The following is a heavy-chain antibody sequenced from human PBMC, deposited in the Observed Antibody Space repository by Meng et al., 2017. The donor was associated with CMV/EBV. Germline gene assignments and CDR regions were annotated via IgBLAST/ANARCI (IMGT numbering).Heavy chain of an antibody. J-gene: IGHJ6*02. CDR1: GFTFSSHG. D-gene: IGHD6-6*01. CDR2: IWYDGSNK. V-gene: IGHV3-33*06. CDR3: EKMLAAHPSSYYYYGMDI. Sequence: GGSLRLSCAASGFTFSSHGMHWVRQAPGKGLEWVAVIWYDGSNKYYADSVKGRFTISRDNSKNTLYLQMNSLRAEDTAVYYCEKMLAAHPSSYYYYGMDIWGQGTTVTVSS.